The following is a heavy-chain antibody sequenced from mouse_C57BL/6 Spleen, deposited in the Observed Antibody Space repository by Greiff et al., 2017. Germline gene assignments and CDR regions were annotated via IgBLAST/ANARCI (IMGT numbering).Heavy chain of an antibody. V-gene: IGHV1-15*01. CDR2: IDPETGGT. CDR1: GYTFTDYE. CDR3: TRPPYYYGSSRGYFDV. D-gene: IGHD1-1*01. J-gene: IGHJ1*03. Sequence: VQLQPSGAELVRPGASVTLSCKASGYTFTDYEMHWVKQTPVHGLEWIGAIDPETGGTAYNQKFKGKAILTADKSSSTAYMELRSLTSEDSAVYYCTRPPYYYGSSRGYFDVWGTGTTVTVSS.